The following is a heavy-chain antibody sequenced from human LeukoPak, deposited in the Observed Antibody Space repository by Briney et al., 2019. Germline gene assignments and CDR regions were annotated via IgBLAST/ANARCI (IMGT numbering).Heavy chain of an antibody. Sequence: ASVKVSCKASGYTFTGYYMHWVRQAPGQGLEWMGWINPNSGGTNYAQKFQGWVTMTRDTSISTAYMELSRLRSDDTAVDYCARTYPLYYDILTGYWAEYYFDYWGRGTLVTVS. CDR1: GYTFTGYY. CDR3: ARTYPLYYDILTGYWAEYYFDY. CDR2: INPNSGGT. D-gene: IGHD3-9*01. J-gene: IGHJ4*02. V-gene: IGHV1-2*04.